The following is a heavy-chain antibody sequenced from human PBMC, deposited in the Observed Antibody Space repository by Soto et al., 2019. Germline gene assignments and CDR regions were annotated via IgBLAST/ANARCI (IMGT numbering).Heavy chain of an antibody. CDR3: AREGGGYSYGLSYFDY. J-gene: IGHJ4*02. Sequence: QVQLVQSGAEVKKPGSSVKVSCKASGGTFSSYAISWVRQAPGQGLEWMGGIIPIFGTSNYAQKFQGRVTITADESTSTAYMELSSLRSEDTAVYYCAREGGGYSYGLSYFDYWGQGTLVTVSS. CDR1: GGTFSSYA. V-gene: IGHV1-69*01. D-gene: IGHD5-18*01. CDR2: IIPIFGTS.